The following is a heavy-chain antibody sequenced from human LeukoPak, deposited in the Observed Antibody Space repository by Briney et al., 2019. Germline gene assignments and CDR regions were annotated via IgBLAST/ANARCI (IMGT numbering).Heavy chain of an antibody. CDR1: GFTFSSYG. Sequence: GGSLRLSCAASGFTFSSYGMHWVRRAPGKGLEWVSSVSNSGDYIHYADSVKGRFTISRDNSKNSPYLQMNSLRAEDTAVYYCARALIGYYFDYWGQGTLVTVSS. J-gene: IGHJ4*02. V-gene: IGHV3-21*06. D-gene: IGHD2-8*01. CDR2: VSNSGDYI. CDR3: ARALIGYYFDY.